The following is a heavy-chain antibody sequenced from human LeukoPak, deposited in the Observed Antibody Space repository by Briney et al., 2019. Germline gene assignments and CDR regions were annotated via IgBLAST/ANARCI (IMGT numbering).Heavy chain of an antibody. Sequence: GGSLRLSCAVSGVTFSNYAMTWVRQAPGKGLEWVSEITGSGNSTYHADSVKGRFTISRDNSKNTLYLQMNSLRAEDTAVYYCARELFDFDYWGQGTLVTVSS. D-gene: IGHD3-10*01. CDR2: ITGSGNST. J-gene: IGHJ4*02. CDR1: GVTFSNYA. V-gene: IGHV3-23*01. CDR3: ARELFDFDY.